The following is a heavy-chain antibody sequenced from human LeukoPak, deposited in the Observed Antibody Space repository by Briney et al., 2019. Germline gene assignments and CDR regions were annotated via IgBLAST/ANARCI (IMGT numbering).Heavy chain of an antibody. CDR2: YTPLFGQA. Sequence: SVSVSRTASGGTFSKYSISWVRDRPAQGLGWVGGYTPLFGQANYAKKFQGRVTIHADESASTAYIKLSSLRSEHTAVYYCARDSSDIRRLIAHWGQGTLVTVSS. V-gene: IGHV1-69*13. J-gene: IGHJ1*01. CDR3: ARDSSDIRRLIAH. CDR1: GGTFSKYS. D-gene: IGHD2-15*01.